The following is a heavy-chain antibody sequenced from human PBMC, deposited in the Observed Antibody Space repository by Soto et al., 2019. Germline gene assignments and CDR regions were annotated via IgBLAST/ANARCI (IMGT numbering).Heavy chain of an antibody. Sequence: PGESLKISCKGSGYSFTSYWISWVHQMPGKGLEWMGRIDPSDSYTNYSPSFQGHVTISADKSISTAYLQWSSLKASDTAMYYCGGERHYGMDVWGQGTTVTVSS. CDR1: GYSFTSYW. D-gene: IGHD1-26*01. CDR3: GGERHYGMDV. J-gene: IGHJ6*02. CDR2: IDPSDSYT. V-gene: IGHV5-10-1*01.